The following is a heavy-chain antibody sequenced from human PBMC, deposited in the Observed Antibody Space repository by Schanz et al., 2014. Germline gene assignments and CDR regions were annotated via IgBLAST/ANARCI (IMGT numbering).Heavy chain of an antibody. V-gene: IGHV3-30*14. CDR3: VRDTDYHFDY. J-gene: IGHJ4*02. CDR2: LYIGGGST. Sequence: QVQLVESGGGVVQPGRSLRLSCAASGFTFSNFAIHWVRQAPGKGLEWVSSLYIGGGSTRYADSVKGRFIISRDSSKNTLFLQMNSLRADDTAVYYCVRDTDYHFDYWGQGTLVTVSS. CDR1: GFTFSNFA. D-gene: IGHD4-17*01.